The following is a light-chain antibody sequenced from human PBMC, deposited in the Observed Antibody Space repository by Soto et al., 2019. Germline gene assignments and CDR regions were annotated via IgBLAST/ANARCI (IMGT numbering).Light chain of an antibody. J-gene: IGKJ5*01. Sequence: AIQLTQSPSSLSASIGDRVTITCRASQGISSALAWYQQKPGKAPSLLIYGASTLESGVPSSFSGSGSGTDFTLTISSLQHEDFATYYCQHFNGYPRTFGQGTRLEIK. CDR1: QGISSA. CDR2: GAS. V-gene: IGKV1-13*02. CDR3: QHFNGYPRT.